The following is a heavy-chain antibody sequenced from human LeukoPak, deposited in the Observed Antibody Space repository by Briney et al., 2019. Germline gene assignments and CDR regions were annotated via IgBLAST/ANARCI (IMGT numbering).Heavy chain of an antibody. V-gene: IGHV3-23*01. CDR3: AKGLQVPDALQA. J-gene: IGHJ4*02. D-gene: IGHD2-2*01. CDR2: ISGSGGST. CDR1: GFTFSSYA. Sequence: VGSLRLSCAASGFTFSSYAMSWVRQAPGKGLEWVSAISGSGGSTYYADSVKGRFTISRDNSKNTLYLQMNSLRAEDTAVYYCAKGLQVPDALQAWGQGTLVTVSS.